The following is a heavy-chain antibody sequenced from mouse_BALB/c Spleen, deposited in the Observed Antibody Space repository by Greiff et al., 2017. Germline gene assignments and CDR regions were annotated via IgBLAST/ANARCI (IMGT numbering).Heavy chain of an antibody. CDR1: GFTFSSFG. CDR3: ARCYGSLYYAMDY. J-gene: IGHJ4*01. D-gene: IGHD1-1*01. Sequence: EVQRVESGGGLVQPGGSRKLSCAASGFTFSSFGMHWVRQAPEKGLEWVAYISSGSSTIYYADTVKGRFTISRDNPKNTLFLQMTSLRSEDTAMYYCARCYGSLYYAMDYWGQGTSVTVAS. V-gene: IGHV5-17*02. CDR2: ISSGSSTI.